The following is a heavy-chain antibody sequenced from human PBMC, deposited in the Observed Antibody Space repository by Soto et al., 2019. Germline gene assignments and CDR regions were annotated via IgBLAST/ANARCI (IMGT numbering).Heavy chain of an antibody. V-gene: IGHV3-23*04. CDR1: GFDLRDYE. J-gene: IGHJ4*02. D-gene: IGHD1-1*01. CDR3: AKWNGYGDF. CDR2: VSGGSGVT. Sequence: EVQLEESGGGLVQPGESLRLSCEASGFDLRDYEMNWVRQAPGKGLEWVCGVSGGSGVTHYADSVKGRFTITGDDSKNTVYLQMHSLRVEDTAVYYCAKWNGYGDFWGQGTLVTVSS.